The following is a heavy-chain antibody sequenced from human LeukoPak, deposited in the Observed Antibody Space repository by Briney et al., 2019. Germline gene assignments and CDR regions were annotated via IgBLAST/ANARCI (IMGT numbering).Heavy chain of an antibody. CDR1: GFTFSSYG. Sequence: GGSLRLSCAASGFTFSSYGMHWVRQAPGNGLEWVAVISYDGSNKYYADSVKGRFTISRDNAKNSLYLQMNSLRAEDTAVYYCARGGIRFEDYWGQGTLVTVSS. J-gene: IGHJ4*02. CDR3: ARGGIRFEDY. CDR2: ISYDGSNK. D-gene: IGHD6-13*01. V-gene: IGHV3-30*03.